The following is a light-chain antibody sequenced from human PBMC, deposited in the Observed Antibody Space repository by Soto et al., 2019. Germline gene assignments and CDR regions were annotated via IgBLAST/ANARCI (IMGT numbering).Light chain of an antibody. V-gene: IGKV2-24*01. CDR3: MQATQSYT. CDR2: KIS. CDR1: QSLVHIDGNTY. J-gene: IGKJ2*01. Sequence: DIVLTQTRLSSPVTLGQPASFSCRSSQSLVHIDGNTYFNWLQQRSGQPPRLLIYKISNRFPGVPDRFSGSGAGTDFTLKISRVEAEDVGVYYCMQATQSYTFGQGTRLEIK.